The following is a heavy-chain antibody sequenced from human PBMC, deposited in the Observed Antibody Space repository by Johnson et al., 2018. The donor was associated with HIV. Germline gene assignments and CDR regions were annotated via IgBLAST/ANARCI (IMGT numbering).Heavy chain of an antibody. Sequence: EVQLVESGGGLIQPGGSLRLSCAASGFTVSSNYMSWVRQAPGKGLEWVGRVKSKTDGGTTDYTAPVKGRFTISRDDSKNTLYLQMNSLKTEDTAVYYCTTDSGWVPLEAFDIWGQGTMVTVSS. CDR3: TTDSGWVPLEAFDI. J-gene: IGHJ3*02. CDR1: GFTVSSNY. V-gene: IGHV3-15*01. D-gene: IGHD6-19*01. CDR2: VKSKTDGGTT.